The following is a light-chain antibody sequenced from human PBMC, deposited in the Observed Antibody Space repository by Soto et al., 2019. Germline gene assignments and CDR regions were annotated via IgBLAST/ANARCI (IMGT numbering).Light chain of an antibody. CDR3: LQDYTYPRT. CDR2: ATS. Sequence: AIQMTQSPSSLSASVGDTVTITCRASQGIRNDLGWYQQKPGKAPKLLIFATSTLQNGVPSRFSGSGFGKDVTLTISGLQPEDFATYYCLQDYTYPRTFGPGTKVDLK. V-gene: IGKV1-6*01. J-gene: IGKJ3*01. CDR1: QGIRND.